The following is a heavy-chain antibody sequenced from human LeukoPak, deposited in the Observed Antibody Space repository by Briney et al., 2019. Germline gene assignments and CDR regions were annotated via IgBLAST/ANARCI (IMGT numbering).Heavy chain of an antibody. D-gene: IGHD6-13*01. J-gene: IGHJ4*02. Sequence: ASVKVSCKASGYTFTGYYMHWVRQAPGQGLEWMGWINPNSGGTNYAQKFQGRVTTTRDTSISTAYMELSRLRAEDTALYYCARDHPLIAATGSFDYWGQGTLVTVSS. CDR2: INPNSGGT. CDR1: GYTFTGYY. CDR3: ARDHPLIAATGSFDY. V-gene: IGHV1-2*02.